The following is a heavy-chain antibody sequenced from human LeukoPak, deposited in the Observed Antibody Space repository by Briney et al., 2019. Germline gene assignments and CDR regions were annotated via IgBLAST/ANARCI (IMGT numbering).Heavy chain of an antibody. J-gene: IGHJ4*02. Sequence: GSLRLSCAASGFTFSSYAMHWVRQAPGKGLEWVAVISYDGSNKYYADSVKGRFTISRDNSKNTLYLQMNSLRAEDTAVYYCARDGYCSGGSCYSTTDYWGQGTLVTVSS. CDR3: ARDGYCSGGSCYSTTDY. V-gene: IGHV3-30-3*01. D-gene: IGHD2-15*01. CDR2: ISYDGSNK. CDR1: GFTFSSYA.